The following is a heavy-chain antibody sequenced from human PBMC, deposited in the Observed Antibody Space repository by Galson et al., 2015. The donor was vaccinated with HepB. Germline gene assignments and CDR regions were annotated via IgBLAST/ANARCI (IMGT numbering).Heavy chain of an antibody. CDR2: ISYDGSNK. CDR1: GFTFSSYG. Sequence: SLRLSCAASGFTFSSYGMHWVRQAPGKGLEWVAVISYDGSNKYYADSVKGRFTISRDNSKNTLYLQMNSLRAEDTAVYYCAKDMNSGSWRFGAALDYWGRGTLVTVSS. J-gene: IGHJ4*02. V-gene: IGHV3-30*18. D-gene: IGHD1-26*01. CDR3: AKDMNSGSWRFGAALDY.